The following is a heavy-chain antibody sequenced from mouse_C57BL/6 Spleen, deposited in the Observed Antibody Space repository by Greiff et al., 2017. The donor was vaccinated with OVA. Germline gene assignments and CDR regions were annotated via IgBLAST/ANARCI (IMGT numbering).Heavy chain of an antibody. D-gene: IGHD2-3*01. CDR3: ARIDDGYYYFDY. CDR1: GYSFTGYF. V-gene: IGHV1-20*01. Sequence: VQLQQSGPELVKPGASVKISCKASGYSFTGYFMNWVMQSHGKSLEWIGRINPYNGDTFYNQKFKGKATLTVDKSSSTAHMELRSLTSEDSAVYYCARIDDGYYYFDYWGQGTTLTVSS. J-gene: IGHJ2*01. CDR2: INPYNGDT.